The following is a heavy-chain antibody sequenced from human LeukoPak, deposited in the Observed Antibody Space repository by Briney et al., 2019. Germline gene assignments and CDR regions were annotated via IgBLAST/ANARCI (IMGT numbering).Heavy chain of an antibody. D-gene: IGHD2-15*01. CDR1: GGSISSSSYY. Sequence: SETLSLTCTVSGGSISSSSYYWGWIRQPPGKGLEWIGSIYYSGSTYYNPSLKSRVTISVDTSKNQFSLKLSSVTAADTAVYYCAGLRVGGPYYFDYWGQGTLVTVSS. J-gene: IGHJ4*02. V-gene: IGHV4-39*01. CDR3: AGLRVGGPYYFDY. CDR2: IYYSGST.